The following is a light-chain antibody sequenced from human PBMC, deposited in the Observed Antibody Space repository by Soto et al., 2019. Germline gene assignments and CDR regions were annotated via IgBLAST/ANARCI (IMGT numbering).Light chain of an antibody. V-gene: IGKV1-5*03. Sequence: DIRMTQSPSTLSASVGDRVTITCRASQSIGSWLAWYQQKPGKAPRLLIYKASNLEGGVSSSFGGSGSGTDFTLTISSLPADDFATYYCQQYTDFSALTFGGGTKVEIK. J-gene: IGKJ4*01. CDR1: QSIGSW. CDR3: QQYTDFSALT. CDR2: KAS.